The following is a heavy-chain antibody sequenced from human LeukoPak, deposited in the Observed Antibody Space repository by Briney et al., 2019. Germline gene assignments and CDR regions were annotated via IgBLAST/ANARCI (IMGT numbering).Heavy chain of an antibody. CDR3: ARDLGNYYGSGSYPPDY. J-gene: IGHJ4*02. CDR1: GFTFSSYA. D-gene: IGHD3-10*01. Sequence: PGGSLRLSCAASGFTFSSYAMSWVRQAPGKGLEWVAVIWYDGSNKHYADSVKGRFTISRDNSKNTLYLQMNSLRAEDTAVYYCARDLGNYYGSGSYPPDYWGQGTLVTVSS. CDR2: IWYDGSNK. V-gene: IGHV3-33*08.